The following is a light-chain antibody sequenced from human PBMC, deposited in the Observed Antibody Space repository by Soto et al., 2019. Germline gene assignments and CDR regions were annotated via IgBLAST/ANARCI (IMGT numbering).Light chain of an antibody. CDR1: QSVSSSY. CDR2: GAS. CDR3: QQYGSSPRT. V-gene: IGKV3-20*01. Sequence: EIVLTQSPGTLSLSPGERATLSCRASQSVSSSYLAWYQQKPGQAPRLLIYGASSRATGIPDRFSGRGSGTDFTLTISRLESEDVAVYYCQQYGSSPRTFGEGTKVDIK. J-gene: IGKJ1*01.